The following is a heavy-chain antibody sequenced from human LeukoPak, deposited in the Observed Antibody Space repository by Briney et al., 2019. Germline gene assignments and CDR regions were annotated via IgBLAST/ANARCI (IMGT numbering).Heavy chain of an antibody. J-gene: IGHJ4*02. D-gene: IGHD3-3*01. Sequence: GGSLRLSCVASGFTFSSDTLNWVRQAPGKGLEWVSSIDSGSTFIYYADSVRGRFTISRDNAKNSVYLQMNSLRVEDTAVYYCARDLTIFYYWGQGTLVTVSS. CDR1: GFTFSSDT. CDR3: ARDLTIFYY. V-gene: IGHV3-21*01. CDR2: IDSGSTFI.